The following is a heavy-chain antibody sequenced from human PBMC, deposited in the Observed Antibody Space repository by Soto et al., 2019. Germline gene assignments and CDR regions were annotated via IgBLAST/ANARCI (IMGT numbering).Heavy chain of an antibody. J-gene: IGHJ6*02. CDR1: GGSISSGDYY. Sequence: SETLSLTCTVSGGSISSGDYYWRWIRQPPGKGLEWIGYIYYSGSTYYNPSLKSRVTISVDTSKNQFSLKLSSVTAADTAVYYCARDLASGGPGLYGMDVWGQGTTVTVAS. D-gene: IGHD3-10*01. CDR3: ARDLASGGPGLYGMDV. CDR2: IYYSGST. V-gene: IGHV4-30-4*01.